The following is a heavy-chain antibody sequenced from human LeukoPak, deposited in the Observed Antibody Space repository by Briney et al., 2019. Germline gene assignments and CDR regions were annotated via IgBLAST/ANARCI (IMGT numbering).Heavy chain of an antibody. Sequence: GGSLRLSCAASGFTFSSYSMNWVRQAPGKGLEWVSSISSSSSYIYYADSVKGRFTISRDNAKNSLYLQMNSLRAEDTAVYYCARMLPDRQMAAADRYFDYWGQGTLVTVSS. CDR3: ARMLPDRQMAAADRYFDY. CDR2: ISSSSSYI. CDR1: GFTFSSYS. J-gene: IGHJ4*02. D-gene: IGHD5-24*01. V-gene: IGHV3-21*01.